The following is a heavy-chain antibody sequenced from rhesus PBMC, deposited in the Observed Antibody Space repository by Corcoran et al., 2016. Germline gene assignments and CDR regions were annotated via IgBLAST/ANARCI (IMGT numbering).Heavy chain of an antibody. CDR3: ARDRGGWYGLDS. D-gene: IGHD6-31*01. Sequence: VEQLVESGGGLVQPGASLRLSCAASDLTFSRYVMHWVRQAPGKGLEWGSAISMGGGTYYPDSVKGRFTISRDNAKNSLYLQMNSLRAEDTAVYYCARDRGGWYGLDSWGQGVVVTVSS. CDR1: DLTFSRYV. J-gene: IGHJ6*01. V-gene: IGHV3-132*01. CDR2: ISMGGGT.